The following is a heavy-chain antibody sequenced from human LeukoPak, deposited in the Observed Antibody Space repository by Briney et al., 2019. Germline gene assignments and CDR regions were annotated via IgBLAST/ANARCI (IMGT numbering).Heavy chain of an antibody. V-gene: IGHV1-18*04. CDR3: ARMEELLLDY. Sequence: GASVKVSCKASGYTFTGYYMHWVRQAPGQGLEWMGWISAYNGNTNYAQKLQGRVTMTTDTSTSTAYMELRSLRSDDTAVYYCARMEELLLDYWGQGTLVTVSS. CDR1: GYTFTGYY. CDR2: ISAYNGNT. J-gene: IGHJ4*02. D-gene: IGHD2-15*01.